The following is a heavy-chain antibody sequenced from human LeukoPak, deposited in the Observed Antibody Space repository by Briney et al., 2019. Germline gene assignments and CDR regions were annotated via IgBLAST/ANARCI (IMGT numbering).Heavy chain of an antibody. CDR3: TRGRSGDY. CDR1: GFTFDDYA. CDR2: ISWNSGSI. V-gene: IGHV3-9*01. D-gene: IGHD3-10*01. Sequence: ETGGSLRLSCAASGFTFDDYAMHWVRQAPGKGLEWVSGISWNSGSIGYADSVKGRFTIPRDNAKNSLYLQMSSLRVEDTAVYYCTRGRSGDYWGQGTLVTVSS. J-gene: IGHJ4*02.